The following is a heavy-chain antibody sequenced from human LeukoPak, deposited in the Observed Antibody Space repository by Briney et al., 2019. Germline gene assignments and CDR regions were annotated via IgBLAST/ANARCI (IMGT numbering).Heavy chain of an antibody. D-gene: IGHD6-13*01. Sequence: SETLSLTCTVSGGSISSGGYYWSWIRQPPGKGLEWIGYIYHSGSTYYNPSLKSRVTISVDRSKNQFSLKLSSVTAADTAVYYCARRSFRIAAAGTGYHWWFDPWGQGTLVTVSS. CDR3: ARRSFRIAAAGTGYHWWFDP. CDR1: GGSISSGGYY. V-gene: IGHV4-30-2*01. CDR2: IYHSGST. J-gene: IGHJ5*02.